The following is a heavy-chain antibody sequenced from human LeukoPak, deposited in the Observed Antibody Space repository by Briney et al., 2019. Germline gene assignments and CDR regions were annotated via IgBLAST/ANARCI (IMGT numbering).Heavy chain of an antibody. CDR2: IYSGGST. CDR3: AREHGDYAIRFCFDP. V-gene: IGHV3-53*01. D-gene: IGHD4-17*01. J-gene: IGHJ5*02. CDR1: GFTVSSNY. Sequence: GGSLRLSCAASGFTVSSNYMSWVRQAPGKGLEWVSVIYSGGSTYYADSVKGRFTISRDNSKNTLYLQMNSLRAEDTAVYYCAREHGDYAIRFCFDPWGQGTLVTVSS.